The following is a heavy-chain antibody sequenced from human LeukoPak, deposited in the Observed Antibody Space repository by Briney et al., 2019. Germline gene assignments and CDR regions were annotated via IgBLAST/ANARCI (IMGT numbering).Heavy chain of an antibody. CDR2: ISISGGNT. J-gene: IGHJ4*02. CDR3: AKESGYDFG. Sequence: GGSLRLSCAASGFTFSTYAMSWLRQAPGKGLEWVSSISISGGNTYYADSLKGRFIISRDNSKNTLFLQMNSLRAEDTAVYYCAKESGYDFGGGQGTPVTVSS. D-gene: IGHD5-12*01. V-gene: IGHV3-23*01. CDR1: GFTFSTYA.